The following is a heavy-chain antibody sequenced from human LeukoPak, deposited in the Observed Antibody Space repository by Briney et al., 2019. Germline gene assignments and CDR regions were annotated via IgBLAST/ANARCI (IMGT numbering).Heavy chain of an antibody. V-gene: IGHV3-30*18. Sequence: GGSLRLSCAASGFTFSTYSMNWVRQAPGEGLEWVAVISYDGSNKYYAASVKGRFTISRDNSKNTLYLQMNSLRAEDTAVYYCANDERYFDWLLPGGAVYFQLWGQGTLVTVSS. J-gene: IGHJ1*01. CDR3: ANDERYFDWLLPGGAVYFQL. D-gene: IGHD3-9*01. CDR2: ISYDGSNK. CDR1: GFTFSTYS.